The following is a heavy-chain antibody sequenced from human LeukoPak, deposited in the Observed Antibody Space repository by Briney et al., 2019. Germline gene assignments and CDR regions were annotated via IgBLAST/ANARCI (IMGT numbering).Heavy chain of an antibody. V-gene: IGHV4-61*01. CDR1: GGSINTDSYF. J-gene: IGHJ6*02. Sequence: PSETLSLTCTVSGGSINTDSYFWGWVRQPPGKGLEWIGYIYYSGSTNYNPYLKSRVTISVDTSKNQFSLKLSSVTAADTAVYYCARQKVIIGSLGYYGMDVWGQGTTVTVSS. CDR3: ARQKVIIGSLGYYGMDV. CDR2: IYYSGST. D-gene: IGHD3-3*01.